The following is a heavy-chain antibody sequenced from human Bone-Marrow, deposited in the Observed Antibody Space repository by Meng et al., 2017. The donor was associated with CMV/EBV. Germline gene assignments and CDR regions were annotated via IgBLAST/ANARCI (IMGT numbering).Heavy chain of an antibody. V-gene: IGHV3-21*01. CDR1: GFTFSSYS. Sequence: GGSLRLSCAASGFTFSSYSMNWVRQAPGKGLEWVSSISSSSSYIYYADSVKGRFTISRDNAKNSLYLQMNSLRAEDTAVYYCARAALAEDYGYYYGMDVWGQGTTVTVYS. CDR3: ARAALAEDYGYYYGMDV. CDR2: ISSSSSYI. J-gene: IGHJ6*01. D-gene: IGHD4-17*01.